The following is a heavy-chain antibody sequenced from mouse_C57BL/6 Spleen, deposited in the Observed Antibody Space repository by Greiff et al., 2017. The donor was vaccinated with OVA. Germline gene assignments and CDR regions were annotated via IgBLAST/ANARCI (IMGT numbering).Heavy chain of an antibody. Sequence: QVQLKQPGAELVMPGASVKLSCKASGYTFTSYWMHWVKQRPGQGLEWIGEIDPSDSYTNYNQKFKGKSTLTVDKSSSTAYMQLSSLTSEDSAVYYCARGEDYYGSSTGFAYWGQGTLVTVSA. CDR1: GYTFTSYW. D-gene: IGHD1-1*01. CDR2: IDPSDSYT. J-gene: IGHJ3*01. V-gene: IGHV1-69*01. CDR3: ARGEDYYGSSTGFAY.